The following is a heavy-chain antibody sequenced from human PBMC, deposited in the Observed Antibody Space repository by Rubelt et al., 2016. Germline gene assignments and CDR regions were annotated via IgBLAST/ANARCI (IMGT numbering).Heavy chain of an antibody. CDR2: IGTAGDT. Sequence: GGSLRLSCAASEFIFSTYDMHWVRQTTGKRLEWVSSIGTAGDTHYADSVKGRVTISREKAKNSLYLQMNTLRPGDTAVYYCAREASYRYGDYVDYWGQGTLVTVSS. J-gene: IGHJ4*02. D-gene: IGHD4/OR15-4a*01. CDR1: EFIFSTYD. V-gene: IGHV3-13*01. CDR3: AREASYRYGDYVDY.